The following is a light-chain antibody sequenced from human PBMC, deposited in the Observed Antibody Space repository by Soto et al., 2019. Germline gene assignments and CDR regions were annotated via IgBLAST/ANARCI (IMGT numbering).Light chain of an antibody. CDR3: QHRSSWQIT. V-gene: IGKV3-11*01. CDR2: DAS. J-gene: IGKJ5*01. CDR1: QSVRSY. Sequence: EIVLTQSPATLSLSPGDRATLSCRASQSVRSYLIWYQQKPGQAPRLLMYDASNRASGIPGRFTGSGSGTDFTLTISSLEPEDFAVYYCQHRSSWQITFGQGTRLEIK.